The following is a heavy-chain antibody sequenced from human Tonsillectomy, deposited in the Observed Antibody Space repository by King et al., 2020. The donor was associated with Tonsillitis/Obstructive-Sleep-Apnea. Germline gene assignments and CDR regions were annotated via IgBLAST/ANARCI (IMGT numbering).Heavy chain of an antibody. CDR2: ISYDGSNK. J-gene: IGHJ4*02. Sequence: VQLVESGGGVVQSGRSLRLSCAASAFTFNIYTMHWVRQAPGKGLEWVAVISYDGSNKYYADSVKGRFTISRDNSKNTLYLQMNILRAEDTAVYYCAIDPTGYFYWSLGLSNFDYWGQGTLVTVSS. CDR1: AFTFNIYT. V-gene: IGHV3-30*04. D-gene: IGHD3-9*01. CDR3: AIDPTGYFYWSLGLSNFDY.